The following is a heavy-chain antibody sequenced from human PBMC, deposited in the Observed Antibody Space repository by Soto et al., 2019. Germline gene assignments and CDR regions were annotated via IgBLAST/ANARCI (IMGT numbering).Heavy chain of an antibody. Sequence: QVQLVQSGAEVKKPGASVKVSCQASGYTFITYGITGVRQAPGQGLEWMGRISASNGNTYYGQKFQGRVTMTTDSVTSTDYMELSSVTSDDTAVYYCARALPYSRSGDSWGRGTLVTVSS. D-gene: IGHD6-13*01. CDR2: ISASNGNT. V-gene: IGHV1-18*01. CDR3: ARALPYSRSGDS. J-gene: IGHJ4*02. CDR1: GYTFITYG.